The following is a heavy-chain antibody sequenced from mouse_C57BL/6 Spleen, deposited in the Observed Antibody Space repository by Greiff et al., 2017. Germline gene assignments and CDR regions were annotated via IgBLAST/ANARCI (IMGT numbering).Heavy chain of an antibody. CDR2: IDPSDSYT. CDR3: AREGNYSNWGRDY. V-gene: IGHV1-50*01. J-gene: IGHJ2*01. D-gene: IGHD2-5*01. CDR1: GYTFTSYW. Sequence: QVQLQQPGAELVKPGASVKLSCKASGYTFTSYWMQWVKQRPGQGLEWIGEIDPSDSYTNYNQKFKGKATLTVDTSSSTAYMQLSSLTSEDSAVYYCAREGNYSNWGRDYWGKGTTLTVSS.